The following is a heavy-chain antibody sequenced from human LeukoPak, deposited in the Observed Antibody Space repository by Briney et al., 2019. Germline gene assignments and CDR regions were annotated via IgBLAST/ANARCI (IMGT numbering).Heavy chain of an antibody. CDR2: ISAYNGNT. CDR1: GYTFTSYG. V-gene: IGHV1-18*01. CDR3: AGAPYSGSYNWFDP. Sequence: ASVKVSCKASGYTFTSYGISWVRQAPGQGLEWMGWISAYNGNTNYAQKLQGRVTITADESTSTAYMELSSLRSEDTAVYYCAGAPYSGSYNWFDPWGQGTLVTVSS. D-gene: IGHD1-26*01. J-gene: IGHJ5*02.